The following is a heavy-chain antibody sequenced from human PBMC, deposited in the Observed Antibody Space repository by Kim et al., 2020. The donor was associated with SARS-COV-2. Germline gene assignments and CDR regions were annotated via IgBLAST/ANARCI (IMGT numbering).Heavy chain of an antibody. V-gene: IGHV4-59*01. CDR1: GGSISSYY. CDR3: ARGRQQLYYYYGLDV. CDR2: IYYTGNT. J-gene: IGHJ6*02. D-gene: IGHD6-13*01. Sequence: SETLSLTCTISGGSISSYYWNWIRQPPGKGLEWIGFIYYTGNTNYNPSLKSRVTISIDTSKNQFSLELSSVTAADTAVYYCARGRQQLYYYYGLDVWGRGTTVTVSS.